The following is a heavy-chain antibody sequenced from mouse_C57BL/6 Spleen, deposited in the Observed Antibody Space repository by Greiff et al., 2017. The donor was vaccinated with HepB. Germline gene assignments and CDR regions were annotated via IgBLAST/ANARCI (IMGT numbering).Heavy chain of an antibody. V-gene: IGHV5-6*01. Sequence: EVQLVESGGDLVKPGGSLKLSCAASGFTFSSYGMSWVRQTPDKRLEWVATISSGGSYTYYPDSVKGRFTISRDNAKNTLYLQMSSLKSEDTAMYYCARQWDYDGVYYAMDYWGQGTSVTVSS. CDR2: ISSGGSYT. CDR1: GFTFSSYG. J-gene: IGHJ4*01. CDR3: ARQWDYDGVYYAMDY. D-gene: IGHD2-4*01.